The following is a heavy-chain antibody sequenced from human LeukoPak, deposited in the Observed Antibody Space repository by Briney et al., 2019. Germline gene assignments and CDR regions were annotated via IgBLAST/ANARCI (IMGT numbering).Heavy chain of an antibody. CDR3: ARGDSGSARYNWFDP. J-gene: IGHJ5*02. CDR1: GFTFSSYA. V-gene: IGHV3-64*01. D-gene: IGHD1-26*01. Sequence: PGGSLRLSCAASGFTFSSYAMHWVRQAPGKGLEYVSAISSNGGSTYYANSVKGRFTISRDNSKNTLYLQMGSLRSEDMAVYYCARGDSGSARYNWFDPWGQGTLVTVSS. CDR2: ISSNGGST.